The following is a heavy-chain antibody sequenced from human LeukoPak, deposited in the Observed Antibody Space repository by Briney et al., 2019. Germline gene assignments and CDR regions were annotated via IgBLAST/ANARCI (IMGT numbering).Heavy chain of an antibody. CDR3: ARIRRYDYDVFRPGRVYWYFDV. D-gene: IGHD3-16*01. J-gene: IGHJ2*01. Sequence: SETLSLTCSVSGCSISGYYWSWIRQPPGKGLEWIGFIYYNGSTNYNPSLKSRITISVDTSKNQFSLKLNSVTAADTAIFYCARIRRYDYDVFRPGRVYWYFDVWGRGTLVTVSS. CDR2: IYYNGST. CDR1: GCSISGYY. V-gene: IGHV4-59*01.